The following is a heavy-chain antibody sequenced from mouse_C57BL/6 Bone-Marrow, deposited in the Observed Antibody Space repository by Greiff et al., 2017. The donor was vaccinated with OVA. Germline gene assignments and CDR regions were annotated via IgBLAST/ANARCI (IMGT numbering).Heavy chain of an antibody. Sequence: QVQLKESGPGLVQPSQSLSITCTVSGFSLTSYGVHWVRQSPGKGLEWLGVLWSGGSTDYNAAFISRLSISKDNSKSQVFFKMNSLQADDTAIYYCARIPHYYGSSSYAMDYWGQGTSVTVSS. D-gene: IGHD1-1*01. J-gene: IGHJ4*01. CDR3: ARIPHYYGSSSYAMDY. V-gene: IGHV2-2*01. CDR1: GFSLTSYG. CDR2: LWSGGST.